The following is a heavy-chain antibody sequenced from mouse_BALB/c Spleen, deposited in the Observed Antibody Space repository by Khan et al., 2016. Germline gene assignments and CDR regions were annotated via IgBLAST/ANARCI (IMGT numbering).Heavy chain of an antibody. CDR1: GFTFSDYG. CDR2: ISNLAYSI. Sequence: EVELVESGGGLVQPGGSRKLSCAASGFTFSDYGMAWVRQAPGKGPEWVAFISNLAYSIXYADTVTGRFTISRENAKNTLYLEMSSLRSEDTAIYYCARIYDYDYAMDFWGQGTSVTVSS. J-gene: IGHJ4*01. D-gene: IGHD2-4*01. V-gene: IGHV5-15*02. CDR3: ARIYDYDYAMDF.